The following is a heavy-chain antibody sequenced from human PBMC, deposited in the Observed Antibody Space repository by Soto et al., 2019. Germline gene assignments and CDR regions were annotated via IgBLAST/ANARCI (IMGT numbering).Heavy chain of an antibody. V-gene: IGHV1-18*01. CDR3: ARDLYYGSGSYKAHWFDP. CDR2: ISAYNGNT. CDR1: GYTFTSYG. J-gene: IGHJ5*02. Sequence: ASVKVSCKASGYTFTSYGISWVRQAPGQGLEWMGWISAYNGNTNYAQTLQGRVTMTTDTSTSTAYMELRSLRSDDTAVYYCARDLYYGSGSYKAHWFDPWGQGTLVTVSS. D-gene: IGHD3-10*01.